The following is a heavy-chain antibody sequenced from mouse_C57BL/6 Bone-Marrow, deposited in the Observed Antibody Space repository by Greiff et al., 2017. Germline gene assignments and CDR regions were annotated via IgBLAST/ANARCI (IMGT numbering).Heavy chain of an antibody. Sequence: QVQLKQSGAELVKPGASVKISCKASGYAFSSYWMNWVKQRPGKGLEWIGQIYPGDGDTNYNGKFKGKATLTADKSSSTAYMQLSSLTSEDSAVYFCARLGHSNYDLYAMDYWGQGTSVTVSS. CDR1: GYAFSSYW. D-gene: IGHD2-5*01. CDR3: ARLGHSNYDLYAMDY. J-gene: IGHJ4*01. CDR2: IYPGDGDT. V-gene: IGHV1-80*01.